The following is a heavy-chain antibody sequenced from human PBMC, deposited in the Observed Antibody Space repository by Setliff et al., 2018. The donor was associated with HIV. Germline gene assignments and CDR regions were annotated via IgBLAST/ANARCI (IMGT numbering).Heavy chain of an antibody. V-gene: IGHV4-34*01. Sequence: PSETLSLTCAVYGGSFSGYYWSWIRQPPGKGLEWIGEINHSGSTNCNPSIKSRVTISVDTSKNQFSLKLSSVTAADTAVYYCARGGSDPYYSGSSGPYPPGYWGQGTLVTVSS. CDR2: INHSGST. D-gene: IGHD3-22*01. CDR3: ARGGSDPYYSGSSGPYPPGY. CDR1: GGSFSGYY. J-gene: IGHJ4*02.